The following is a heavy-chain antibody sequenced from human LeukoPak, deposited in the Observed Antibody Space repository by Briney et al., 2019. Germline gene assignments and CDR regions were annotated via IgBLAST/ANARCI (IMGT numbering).Heavy chain of an antibody. D-gene: IGHD3-22*01. Sequence: GESLKISCKVSGYKFTNYWLGWVRQMPGKGLEWMGIIYPGGSDTRFSPPFQGQVTISADKSISTAYLQWSSLKASDPAMYYCARIGNYYDSSGYFDYWGQGTLVTVSS. CDR3: ARIGNYYDSSGYFDY. V-gene: IGHV5-51*01. J-gene: IGHJ4*02. CDR1: GYKFTNYW. CDR2: IYPGGSDT.